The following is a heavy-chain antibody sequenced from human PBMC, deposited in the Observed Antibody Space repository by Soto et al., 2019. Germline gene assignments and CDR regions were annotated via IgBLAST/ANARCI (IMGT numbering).Heavy chain of an antibody. CDR3: ARELPYGIAARYFDY. D-gene: IGHD6-6*01. V-gene: IGHV3-30-3*01. Sequence: QVQLVESGGGVVQPGRSLRLSCAASGFTFSSYAMHWVRQAPGKGLEWVAVISYDGSNKYYADSVKGRFTISRDNSKNTLYLQMNSLRAEDTAVYYCARELPYGIAARYFDYWGQGTLVTVSS. CDR1: GFTFSSYA. CDR2: ISYDGSNK. J-gene: IGHJ4*02.